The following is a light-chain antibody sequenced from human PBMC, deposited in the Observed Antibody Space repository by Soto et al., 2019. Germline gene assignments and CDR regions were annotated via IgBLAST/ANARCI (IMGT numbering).Light chain of an antibody. V-gene: IGLV1-40*01. CDR1: SSNIGAHFD. CDR2: GNT. Sequence: QSVLTQPPSVSGAPGQRVTISCTGSSSNIGAHFDVHWYHQLSGRAPKLLIYGNTNRPSGVPDRFSGSKSGTSASLAITGLHAEDEADYYCQSYDSSLRGWVFGGGTKLTVL. J-gene: IGLJ3*02. CDR3: QSYDSSLRGWV.